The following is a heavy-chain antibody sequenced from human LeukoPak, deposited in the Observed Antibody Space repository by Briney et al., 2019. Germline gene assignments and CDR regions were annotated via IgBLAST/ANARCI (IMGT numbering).Heavy chain of an antibody. J-gene: IGHJ4*02. CDR1: GYTFTSYG. CDR3: ARGGATVTTAGRIDY. V-gene: IGHV1-18*01. Sequence: GASVKVSCKASGYTFTSYGISWVRQAPGQGLEWMGWISAYNGNTNYAQKLQGRVTMTTDTSTSTAYMELRSLRSDDTAVYYCARGGATVTTAGRIDYWGQGTLVTVSS. D-gene: IGHD4-17*01. CDR2: ISAYNGNT.